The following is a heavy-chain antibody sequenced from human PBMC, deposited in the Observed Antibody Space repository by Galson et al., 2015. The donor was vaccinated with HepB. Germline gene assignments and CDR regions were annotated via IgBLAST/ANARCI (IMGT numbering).Heavy chain of an antibody. D-gene: IGHD6-13*01. CDR3: ARVGSSSASYYFDY. J-gene: IGHJ4*02. V-gene: IGHV1-2*04. CDR2: INPNSGGT. Sequence: SVKVSCKASGYTFTGYYMHWVRQAPGQGLEWMGWINPNSGGTNYAQKFQGWVTMTRDTSISTAYMELSRLRSDDTAVYYCARVGSSSASYYFDYWGQGTLVTVSS. CDR1: GYTFTGYY.